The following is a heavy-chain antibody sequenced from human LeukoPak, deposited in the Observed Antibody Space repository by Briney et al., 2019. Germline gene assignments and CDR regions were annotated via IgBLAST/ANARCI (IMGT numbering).Heavy chain of an antibody. CDR2: ISWNSGNI. D-gene: IGHD6-13*01. CDR3: AKDWGAAAGTGPFDL. V-gene: IGHV3-9*03. J-gene: IGHJ4*02. Sequence: PGGSLRLSCAASGFTFDDYAMHWVRQVPGKGLEWVSGISWNSGNINYADSVKGRFTISRDNAKNSLYLQMNSLRAEDMALYYCAKDWGAAAGTGPFDLWGQGTLVTVSS. CDR1: GFTFDDYA.